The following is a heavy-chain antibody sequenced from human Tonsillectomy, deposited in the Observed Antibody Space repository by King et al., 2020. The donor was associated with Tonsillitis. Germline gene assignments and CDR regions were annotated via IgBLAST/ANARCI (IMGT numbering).Heavy chain of an antibody. CDR1: GGSISSSSYY. V-gene: IGHV4-39*01. J-gene: IGHJ3*02. Sequence: QLQESGPGLVKPSETLSLTCTVSGGSISSSSYYWGWIRHPPGNGLEWMGSSYYSGSTYYNASLTSRVTISVDTSKNQFSLKLRSVTAADTAVYYCASMIVVVTPAFDIWGQGTMVTVSS. CDR3: ASMIVVVTPAFDI. D-gene: IGHD3-22*01. CDR2: SYYSGST.